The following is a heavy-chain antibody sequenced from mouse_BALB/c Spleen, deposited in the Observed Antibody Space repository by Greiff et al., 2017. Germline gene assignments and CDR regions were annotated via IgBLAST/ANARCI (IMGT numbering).Heavy chain of an antibody. CDR3: ARGLRDAMDY. Sequence: EVKLVESGPGLVKPSQSLSLTCSVTGYSITSGYYWNWIRQFPGNKLEWMGYISYDGSNNYNPSLKNRISITRDTSKNQFFLKLNSVTTEDTATYYCARGLRDAMDYWGQGTSVTVSS. J-gene: IGHJ4*01. CDR1: GYSITSGYY. D-gene: IGHD1-3*01. V-gene: IGHV3-6*02. CDR2: ISYDGSN.